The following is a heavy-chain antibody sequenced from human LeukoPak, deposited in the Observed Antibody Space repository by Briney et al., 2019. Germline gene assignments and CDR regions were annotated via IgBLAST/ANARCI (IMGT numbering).Heavy chain of an antibody. J-gene: IGHJ4*02. V-gene: IGHV3-21*01. CDR1: GFTFSSYS. CDR3: AKDLSPDQLAAAGVGFDY. Sequence: PGGSLRLSCAASGFTFSSYSMNWVRQAPGKGLEWVSSISSSSSYIYYADSVKGRFTISRDNSKNTLYLQMNSLRAEDTAVYYCAKDLSPDQLAAAGVGFDYWGQGTLVTVSS. CDR2: ISSSSSYI. D-gene: IGHD6-13*01.